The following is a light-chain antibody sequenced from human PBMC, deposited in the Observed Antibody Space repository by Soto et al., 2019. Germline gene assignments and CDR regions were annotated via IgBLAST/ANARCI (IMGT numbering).Light chain of an antibody. CDR3: QQYNSYLWT. Sequence: EIQMTQSPSTLSASVGDRVTITCRASQSISSWLAWYQQKPGKAPKLLIYDASSLESGVPSRFSGSGSGTEFTLTISSLQPDDFATYYCQQYNSYLWTFGQGTKVDIK. CDR2: DAS. V-gene: IGKV1-5*01. J-gene: IGKJ1*01. CDR1: QSISSW.